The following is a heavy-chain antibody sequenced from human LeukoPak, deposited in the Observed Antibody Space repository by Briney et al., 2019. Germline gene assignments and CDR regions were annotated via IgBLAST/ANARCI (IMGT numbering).Heavy chain of an antibody. CDR2: INQDGSEK. Sequence: PGGSLRLSCAASGFTFSSYWMSWVRQAPGKGLEWVANINQDGSEKYYVDSVKGRFTISRDNAKNSLYLQMNSLRAEDTAVYYCARTQFSGSNYGGVYWGQGTLVTVSS. V-gene: IGHV3-7*01. J-gene: IGHJ4*02. D-gene: IGHD1-26*01. CDR3: ARTQFSGSNYGGVY. CDR1: GFTFSSYW.